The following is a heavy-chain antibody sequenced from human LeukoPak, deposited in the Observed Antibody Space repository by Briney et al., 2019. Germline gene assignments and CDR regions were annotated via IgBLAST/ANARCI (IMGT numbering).Heavy chain of an antibody. CDR2: INPNSGGT. D-gene: IGHD2-2*01. Sequence: ASVKVSCKASGYTFTGYYMHWVRQAPRQGLEWMGWINPNSGGTNYAQKFQGRVTMTRDTSISTAYMELRSLRSDDTAVYFCARSGHCSGTSCYGEGIDFWGQGTLVTVSS. V-gene: IGHV1-2*02. J-gene: IGHJ4*02. CDR3: ARSGHCSGTSCYGEGIDF. CDR1: GYTFTGYY.